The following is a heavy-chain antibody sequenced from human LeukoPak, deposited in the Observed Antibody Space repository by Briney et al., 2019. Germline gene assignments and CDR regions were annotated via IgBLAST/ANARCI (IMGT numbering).Heavy chain of an antibody. CDR2: ISSSGSTI. CDR3: AKGKDDSSGWYFFY. J-gene: IGHJ4*02. V-gene: IGHV3-48*03. D-gene: IGHD6-19*01. CDR1: GFTFSSYE. Sequence: GGSLRLSCAASGFTFSSYEMTWVRQAPGKGLEWVSYISSSGSTIYYADSVKGRFTISRDNAKNTLYLQMNSLRAEDTAVYYCAKGKDDSSGWYFFYWGQGTLVTVSS.